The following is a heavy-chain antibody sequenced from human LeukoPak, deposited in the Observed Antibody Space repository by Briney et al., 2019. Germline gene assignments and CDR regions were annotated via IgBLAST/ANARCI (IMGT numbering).Heavy chain of an antibody. J-gene: IGHJ5*02. V-gene: IGHV1-69*04. CDR2: IIPILGIA. D-gene: IGHD3-3*01. Sequence: ASVKVSCKASGGTFSSYTISWVRQAPGQGLEWMGRIIPILGIANYAQKFQGRVTLTADKSTSTAYMELSSLRSEDTAVYYCARDTTYYDFWRRAWFDPWGQGTLVTVSS. CDR1: GGTFSSYT. CDR3: ARDTTYYDFWRRAWFDP.